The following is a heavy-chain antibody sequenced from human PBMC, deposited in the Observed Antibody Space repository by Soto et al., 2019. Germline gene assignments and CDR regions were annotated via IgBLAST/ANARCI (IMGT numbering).Heavy chain of an antibody. CDR3: ARDGGRHSGGRDY. V-gene: IGHV1-69*01. CDR1: GGTFSSYS. D-gene: IGHD1-26*01. Sequence: QVQLVQSGAEVKKPGSSVKVSCKASGGTFSSYSINWVRQAPGQGLEWMGEIIPIFGTANYAQKFQGRVTMTADESTSTAYMELSSRRSEETAVYYWARDGGRHSGGRDYGGQGTLGTVS. J-gene: IGHJ4*02. CDR2: IIPIFGTA.